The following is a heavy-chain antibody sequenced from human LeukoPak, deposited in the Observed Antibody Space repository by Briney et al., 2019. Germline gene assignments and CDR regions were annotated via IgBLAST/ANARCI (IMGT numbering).Heavy chain of an antibody. CDR3: ARHWKYQPLSRYFDL. D-gene: IGHD2-2*01. J-gene: IGHJ2*01. Sequence: PSETLSLTCAVYGGSFSGYYWSWIRQPPGKGLEWIGEINHSGSTNYNPSLKSRVTISVDTSKNQFSLKLSSVTAADTAVYYCARHWKYQPLSRYFDLWGCGTLVTVSS. V-gene: IGHV4-34*01. CDR2: INHSGST. CDR1: GGSFSGYY.